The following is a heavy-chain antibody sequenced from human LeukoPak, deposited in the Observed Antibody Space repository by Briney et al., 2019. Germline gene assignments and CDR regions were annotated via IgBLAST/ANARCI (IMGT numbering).Heavy chain of an antibody. V-gene: IGHV1-46*01. J-gene: IGHJ4*02. D-gene: IGHD1-1*01. Sequence: ASVKVSCKASGYTFSGYYMHWVRQAPGQGLEWMGIINPSGGSTSYAQKFQGRVTMTRDTSTSTVYMELSSLRSEDTAVYYCARDLGLYNLDYWGQGTLVTVSS. CDR1: GYTFSGYY. CDR2: INPSGGST. CDR3: ARDLGLYNLDY.